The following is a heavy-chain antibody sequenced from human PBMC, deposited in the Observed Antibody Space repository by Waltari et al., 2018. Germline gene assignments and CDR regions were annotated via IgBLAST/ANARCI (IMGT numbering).Heavy chain of an antibody. CDR1: GGSISSGYY. D-gene: IGHD4-17*01. CDR3: ARHGGVYYGDHIDY. J-gene: IGHJ4*02. Sequence: QVQLQESGPGLVKPSQTLSLTCTVSGGSISSGYYWGWIRQPPGKGLEWIGSIYHSGSTYYNPSLKSRVTISVDTSKNQFSLKLSSVTAADTAVYYCARHGGVYYGDHIDYWGQGTLVTVSS. V-gene: IGHV4-38-2*02. CDR2: IYHSGST.